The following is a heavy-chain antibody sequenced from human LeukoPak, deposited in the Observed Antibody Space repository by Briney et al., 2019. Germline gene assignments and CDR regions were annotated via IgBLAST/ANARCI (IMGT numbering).Heavy chain of an antibody. CDR2: ISAYNGNT. J-gene: IGHJ4*02. CDR1: GYIFTSYG. D-gene: IGHD4-17*01. CDR3: ARDQAYDYGDPGYFDY. Sequence: ASVKVSCKASGYIFTSYGTSWVRQAPGQGLEWMGWISAYNGNTNYAQKLQGRVTMTTDTSTSTAYMELRSLRSDDTAVYYCARDQAYDYGDPGYFDYWGQGTLVTVSS. V-gene: IGHV1-18*01.